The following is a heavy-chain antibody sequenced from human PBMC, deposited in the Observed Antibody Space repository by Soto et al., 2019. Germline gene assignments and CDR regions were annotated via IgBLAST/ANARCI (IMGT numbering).Heavy chain of an antibody. CDR2: IYFSGTT. CDR1: GASVRSSSYY. J-gene: IGHJ5*02. CDR3: ARGDFGSGSYYNPTPTWFDP. Sequence: SETLSLTCTVSGASVRSSSYYWGWIRQPPGKGLEWIGSIYFSGTTYYNPSLKSRVIMSVDTSKNQFSLKMSSVTAADTAVYYCARGDFGSGSYYNPTPTWFDPWGQGALVTVSS. V-gene: IGHV4-39*01. D-gene: IGHD3-10*01.